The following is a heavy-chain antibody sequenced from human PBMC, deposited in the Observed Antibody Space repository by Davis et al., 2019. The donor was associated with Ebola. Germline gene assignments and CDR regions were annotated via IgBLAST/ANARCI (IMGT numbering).Heavy chain of an antibody. CDR1: GGTFSSYA. CDR3: ARRDGRYDSSGYHYPIEYGMDV. J-gene: IGHJ6*02. V-gene: IGHV1-69*13. CDR2: IIPIFGTA. D-gene: IGHD3-22*01. Sequence: SVKVSCKASGGTFSSYAISWVRQAPGQGLEWMGGIIPIFGTANYAQKFQGRVTITADESTSTAYMELSSLRSEDTAVYYCARRDGRYDSSGYHYPIEYGMDVWGQGTTVTVSS.